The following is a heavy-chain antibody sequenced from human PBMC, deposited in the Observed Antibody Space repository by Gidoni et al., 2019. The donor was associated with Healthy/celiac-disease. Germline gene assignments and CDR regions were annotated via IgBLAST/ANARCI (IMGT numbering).Heavy chain of an antibody. J-gene: IGHJ4*02. Sequence: QVQLVESGGGVVQPGRSLRLSCAASGFTFSSYAMHWVRQAPGKGLEWVSVISYDGSNKYYADSVKGRFTISRDNSKNTLYLQMNSLRAEDTAVYYCARFYDFWSGFPADFDYWGQGTLVTVSS. CDR1: GFTFSSYA. CDR2: ISYDGSNK. CDR3: ARFYDFWSGFPADFDY. D-gene: IGHD3-3*01. V-gene: IGHV3-30-3*01.